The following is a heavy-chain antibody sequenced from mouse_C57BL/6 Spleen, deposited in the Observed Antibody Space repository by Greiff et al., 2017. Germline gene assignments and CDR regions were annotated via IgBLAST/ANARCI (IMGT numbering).Heavy chain of an antibody. D-gene: IGHD2-4*01. V-gene: IGHV1-82*01. Sequence: QVHVKQSGPELVKPGASVKISCKASGYAFSSSWMNWVQQRPGKGLEWIGRSYPGDGDTNYTGKFKGKATLTADKSSSTAYMQLSSLTSEDSAVYFCARSYDYDRAFAYWGQGTLVTVAA. J-gene: IGHJ3*01. CDR3: ARSYDYDRAFAY. CDR1: GYAFSSSW. CDR2: SYPGDGDT.